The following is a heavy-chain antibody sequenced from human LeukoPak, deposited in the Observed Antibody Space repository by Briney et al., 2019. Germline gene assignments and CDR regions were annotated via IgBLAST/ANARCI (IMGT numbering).Heavy chain of an antibody. D-gene: IGHD7-27*01. J-gene: IGHJ4*02. Sequence: SETLSLTCVVSGYSISSGFYWSWIRQPPGKGLEWIATIHHSDVTYYNPSLNSRFTISVDTSKNQFSLKLTSVTAADTAIYSCARYTGRNWGYSFDSWGQGTLVTVSS. CDR3: ARYTGRNWGYSFDS. CDR1: GYSISSGFY. V-gene: IGHV4-38-2*01. CDR2: IHHSDVT.